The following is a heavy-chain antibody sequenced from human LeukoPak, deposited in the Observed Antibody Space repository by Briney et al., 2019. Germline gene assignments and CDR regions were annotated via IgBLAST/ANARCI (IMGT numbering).Heavy chain of an antibody. J-gene: IGHJ4*02. Sequence: SGGSLRLSCAASGFTFSSYGMHWVRQAPGKGLEWVSYITDDSLTMYYTDSVKGRFSISRDNAKNSLYLQMNSLRAEDTAVYYCVARGGWARFDYWGQGTLVTVSS. D-gene: IGHD6-19*01. CDR1: GFTFSSYG. V-gene: IGHV3-48*04. CDR2: ITDDSLTM. CDR3: VARGGWARFDY.